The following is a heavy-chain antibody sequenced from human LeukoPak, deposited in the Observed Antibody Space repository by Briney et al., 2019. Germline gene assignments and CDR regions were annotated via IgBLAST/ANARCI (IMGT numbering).Heavy chain of an antibody. Sequence: SETLSLTCGVNGESFSGDFWTWLRQAPGKGLEWIGEINHRGRTNYSPSLTGRVTISVDTSMNQFSLQLRSVTAADTALYYCARGQYDSGGYHYGIRAFYFDYWGQGILVTVSS. D-gene: IGHD3-22*01. J-gene: IGHJ4*02. CDR2: INHRGRT. CDR1: GESFSGDF. CDR3: ARGQYDSGGYHYGIRAFYFDY. V-gene: IGHV4-34*01.